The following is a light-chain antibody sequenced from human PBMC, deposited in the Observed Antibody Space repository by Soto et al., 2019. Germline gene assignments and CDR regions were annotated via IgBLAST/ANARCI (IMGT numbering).Light chain of an antibody. Sequence: EIVMTQSPATLSVNPGERATLSCRASQSVDSNLAWYQQKPGQAPRLLIFGASTRATGIPARFSGSGSGTDFTLTISSLQSEDFGVYFCQQYDNWPLTFGGRTKVDI. V-gene: IGKV3D-15*01. CDR2: GAS. J-gene: IGKJ4*01. CDR1: QSVDSN. CDR3: QQYDNWPLT.